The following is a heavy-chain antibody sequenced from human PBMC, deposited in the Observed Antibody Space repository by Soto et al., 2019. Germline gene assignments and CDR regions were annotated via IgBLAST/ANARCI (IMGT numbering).Heavy chain of an antibody. Sequence: QVQLVESGGGVVQPGRSLRLSCAASGFTFSSYAMHWVRQAPGKGLEWVAVISYDGSNKYYADSVKGRFTIYRDNSKNTLYLQMNSLRAEDTAVYYCARSYYDFWSGYYSPGYWGQGTLVTVS. J-gene: IGHJ4*02. V-gene: IGHV3-30-3*01. D-gene: IGHD3-3*01. CDR2: ISYDGSNK. CDR1: GFTFSSYA. CDR3: ARSYYDFWSGYYSPGY.